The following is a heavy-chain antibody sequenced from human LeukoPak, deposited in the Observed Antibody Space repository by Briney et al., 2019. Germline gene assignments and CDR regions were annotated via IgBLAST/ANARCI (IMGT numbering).Heavy chain of an antibody. CDR2: IYYSGTT. D-gene: IGHD3-22*01. J-gene: IGHJ4*02. Sequence: SETLSLTCTVSGGSISSYYWSWIRQPPGKGLEWIGYIYYSGTTNYNPSLKSRVTISVDTSKNQFSLKLSSVTAADTAVYYCAGEQEVNDSSGYWVAYWGQGTLVTVSS. CDR3: AGEQEVNDSSGYWVAY. V-gene: IGHV4-59*12. CDR1: GGSISSYY.